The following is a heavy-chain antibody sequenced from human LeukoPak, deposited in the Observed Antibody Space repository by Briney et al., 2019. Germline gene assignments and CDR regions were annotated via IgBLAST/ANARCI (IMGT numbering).Heavy chain of an antibody. CDR1: GFTFSSYA. V-gene: IGHV3-23*01. CDR3: AKDPNYDYVWGTVLDY. Sequence: PGGSLRLSCAASGFTFSSYAMSWVRQAPGKGLEWVSSISGSGSGGSTYYADSVKGRFTISRDNSKNTLYLQMNSLRAEDTAVYYCAKDPNYDYVWGTVLDYWGQGTLVTVSS. CDR2: ISGSGSGGST. J-gene: IGHJ4*02. D-gene: IGHD3-16*01.